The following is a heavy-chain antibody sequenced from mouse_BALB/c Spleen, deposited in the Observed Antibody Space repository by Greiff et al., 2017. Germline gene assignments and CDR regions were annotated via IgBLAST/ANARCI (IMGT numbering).Heavy chain of an antibody. CDR1: GYTFTSYW. J-gene: IGHJ4*01. CDR3: ARGGDPHAMDY. Sequence: DLVKPGASVKLSCKASGYTFTSYWINWIKQRPGQGLEWIGRIAPGSGSTYYNEMFKGKATLTVDTSSSTAYIQLSSLSSEDSAVYFCARGGDPHAMDYWGEGTSVTVSS. CDR2: IAPGSGST. V-gene: IGHV1S41*01.